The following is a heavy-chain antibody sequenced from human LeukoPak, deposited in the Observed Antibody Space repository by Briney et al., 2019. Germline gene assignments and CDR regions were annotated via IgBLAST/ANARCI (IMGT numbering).Heavy chain of an antibody. CDR1: GYTFTGYY. CDR2: INPNSGGT. V-gene: IGHV1-2*06. Sequence: ASVRVSCKASGYTFTGYYMHWVRQAPGQGLEWMGRINPNSGGTNYAQKFQGRVTMTRDTSISTAYMELSRLRSDDTAVYYCARGGEYYYGMDVWGQGTTVTVSS. CDR3: ARGGEYYYGMDV. J-gene: IGHJ6*02. D-gene: IGHD2-21*01.